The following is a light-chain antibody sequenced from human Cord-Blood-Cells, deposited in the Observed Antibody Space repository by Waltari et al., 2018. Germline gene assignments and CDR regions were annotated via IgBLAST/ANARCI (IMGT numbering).Light chain of an antibody. J-gene: IGLJ3*02. CDR3: QSADSSGTYWV. CDR1: ALPKQY. CDR2: KDS. V-gene: IGLV3-25*03. Sequence: SYELTQPPSVSVSPGQTPRITCPGDALPKQYAYWYQQKPGQAPVLVIYKDSERPSGIPERFSGSSSGTTVTLTISGVQAEDEADYYCQSADSSGTYWVFGGGTKLTVL.